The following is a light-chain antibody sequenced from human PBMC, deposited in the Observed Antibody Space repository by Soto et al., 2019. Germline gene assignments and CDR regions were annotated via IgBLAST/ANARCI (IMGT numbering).Light chain of an antibody. CDR3: SSYTSSSTWV. CDR1: SSDVGGYNY. J-gene: IGLJ3*02. Sequence: QSALTQPASVSWSPGQSIAISCTGTSSDVGGYNYVSWYQQHPGKTPNLMIYDVSNRPSGVSNRFSGSKSGNTASLTISGLQAEDEADYYCSSYTSSSTWVFGGGTKLTVL. CDR2: DVS. V-gene: IGLV2-14*01.